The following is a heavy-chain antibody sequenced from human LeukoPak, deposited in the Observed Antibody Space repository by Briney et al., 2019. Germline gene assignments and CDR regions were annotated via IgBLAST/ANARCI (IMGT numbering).Heavy chain of an antibody. J-gene: IGHJ5*02. CDR3: ARDKDITMPNNGFDP. Sequence: GGSLRLSCVASGFTFSNSWMSWVRQAPGMGPEWVGNINQDGSEIYYVDSVKGRFTISRDNAKNSVSLQMNSLGGEDTAVYYCARDKDITMPNNGFDPWGQGTLVTVSS. V-gene: IGHV3-7*01. CDR2: INQDGSEI. CDR1: GFTFSNSW. D-gene: IGHD2-15*01.